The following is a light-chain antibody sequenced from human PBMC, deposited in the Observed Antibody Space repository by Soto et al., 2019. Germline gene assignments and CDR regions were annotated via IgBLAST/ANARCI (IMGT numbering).Light chain of an antibody. CDR3: QQYNSL. V-gene: IGKV1-5*01. J-gene: IGKJ3*01. Sequence: DIQMTQSPSSLSASVGDRVAISFRGSQDIRHYLNCYQQKPGKAPRVLIYDASSLESGVPSRFSGSGSGTEFTLTISSLQPDDFATYYCQQYNSLFGPGTKVDI. CDR2: DAS. CDR1: QDIRHY.